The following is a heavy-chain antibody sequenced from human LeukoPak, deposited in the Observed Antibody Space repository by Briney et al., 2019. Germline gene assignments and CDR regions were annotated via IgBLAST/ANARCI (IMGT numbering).Heavy chain of an antibody. CDR3: ARVPLYSRGWYAEIDY. Sequence: GGSLRLSCAASGFTFSSYEMNWVRQAPGKGLEWVSYISSSGSTIYYADSVKGRFTISRDNAKNSLYLRMNSLRAEDTAVYYCARVPLYSRGWYAEIDYWGQGTLVTVSS. CDR1: GFTFSSYE. J-gene: IGHJ4*02. V-gene: IGHV3-48*03. D-gene: IGHD6-19*01. CDR2: ISSSGSTI.